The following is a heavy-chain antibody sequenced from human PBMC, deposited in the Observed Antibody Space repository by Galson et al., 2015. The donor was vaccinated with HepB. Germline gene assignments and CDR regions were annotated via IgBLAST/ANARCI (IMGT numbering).Heavy chain of an antibody. D-gene: IGHD1-26*01. V-gene: IGHV1-69*13. CDR2: IIPLFGTS. J-gene: IGHJ6*02. Sequence: SVKVSCKASGGTISTYANTWVRQAPGQGLEWMGHIIPLFGTSDYAQKLQGRVTITADESSSTVYMELSRLSSDDTAVYYCARGHIVGATSTPYYNYYGMDVWGQGTTVTASS. CDR1: GGTISTYA. CDR3: ARGHIVGATSTPYYNYYGMDV.